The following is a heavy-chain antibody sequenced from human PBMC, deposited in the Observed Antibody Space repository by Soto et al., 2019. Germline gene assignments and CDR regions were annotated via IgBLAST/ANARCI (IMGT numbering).Heavy chain of an antibody. CDR3: ARDSYCSSPSCYSDAFDI. J-gene: IGHJ3*02. Sequence: GVSLRLSCAASGFTFSTYSMNWVRQTPGKGLEWVSSITSSSSYIYYAYSLKGRFTISRDNAKNSLYLQMNSLRAEDTAVYYCARDSYCSSPSCYSDAFDIWGQGTMVTVSS. V-gene: IGHV3-21*01. CDR1: GFTFSTYS. D-gene: IGHD2-2*01. CDR2: ITSSSSYI.